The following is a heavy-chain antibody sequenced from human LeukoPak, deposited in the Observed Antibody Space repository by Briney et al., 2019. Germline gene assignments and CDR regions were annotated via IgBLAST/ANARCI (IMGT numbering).Heavy chain of an antibody. J-gene: IGHJ5*02. CDR2: ISGSGGST. Sequence: GGSLRLSCVASGFTFYSYGMSWVRQAPGKGLEWVSGISGSGGSTNYADSVKGRFTISRDNSKNTLYLQMNSLRAEDTAVYYCAKRPTGEAKNWFDPWGKGTLVTVSS. CDR3: AKRPTGEAKNWFDP. V-gene: IGHV3-23*01. D-gene: IGHD7-27*01. CDR1: GFTFYSYG.